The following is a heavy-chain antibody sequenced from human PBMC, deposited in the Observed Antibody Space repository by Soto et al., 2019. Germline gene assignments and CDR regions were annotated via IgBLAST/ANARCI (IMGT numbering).Heavy chain of an antibody. Sequence: VQLLESGGGLVQPGGSLRLSCAASGFTFSSYAMSWVRQAPGKGLEWVSAISGSGGSTYYADSVKGRFTISRDNSKNTLYLQMYSLRAVDTAVYYCAKASYYDFWSGYFDYWGQGTLVTVSS. J-gene: IGHJ4*02. D-gene: IGHD3-3*01. V-gene: IGHV3-23*01. CDR1: GFTFSSYA. CDR3: AKASYYDFWSGYFDY. CDR2: ISGSGGST.